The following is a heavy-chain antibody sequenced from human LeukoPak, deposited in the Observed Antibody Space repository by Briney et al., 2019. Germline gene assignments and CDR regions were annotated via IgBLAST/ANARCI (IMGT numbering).Heavy chain of an antibody. CDR3: ARRYDILTGYSDVDAFDI. CDR1: GGSISSYY. Sequence: SETLSLTCTVSGGSISSYYWSWIRQPPGEGLEWIGYIYYSGSTNYNPSLKSRVTISVDTSKNQFSLKLSSVTAADTAVYYCARRYDILTGYSDVDAFDIWGQGTMVTVSS. J-gene: IGHJ3*02. CDR2: IYYSGST. D-gene: IGHD3-9*01. V-gene: IGHV4-59*08.